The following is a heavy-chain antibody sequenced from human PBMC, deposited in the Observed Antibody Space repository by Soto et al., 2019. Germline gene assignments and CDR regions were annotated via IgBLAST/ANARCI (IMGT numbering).Heavy chain of an antibody. J-gene: IGHJ4*02. V-gene: IGHV1-3*01. CDR2: INAGNGNT. Sequence: VSVKVSCKASGYTFTSYSMHWARHAPGQRLEWMGWINAGNGNTKYSQKFQGRVTITRDTSASTAYMELSSLRSEDTAVYYCARDRGDYEGLVPYSFDHWGQGTLVTVSS. D-gene: IGHD4-17*01. CDR1: GYTFTSYS. CDR3: ARDRGDYEGLVPYSFDH.